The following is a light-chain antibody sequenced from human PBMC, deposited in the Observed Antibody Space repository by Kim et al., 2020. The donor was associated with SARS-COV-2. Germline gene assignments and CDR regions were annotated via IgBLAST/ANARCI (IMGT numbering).Light chain of an antibody. CDR1: QSVSSN. J-gene: IGKJ4*01. Sequence: VSPGERATLSCRASQSVSSNLVWYQQKPGQAPRLLIYGASTRATGIPARLSGSGSGTEFTLSISSLQSEDFAVYYCQQYNNWPLTFGGGTKVDIK. CDR2: GAS. V-gene: IGKV3-15*01. CDR3: QQYNNWPLT.